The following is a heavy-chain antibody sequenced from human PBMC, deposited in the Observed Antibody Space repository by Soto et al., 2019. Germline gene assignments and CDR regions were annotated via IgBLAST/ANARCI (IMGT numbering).Heavy chain of an antibody. D-gene: IGHD6-25*01. Sequence: QVTLKESGPVLVKPTETLTLTCTVSGFSLSNARMGVSWIRQPPGKALEWLAHIFSNDEKSYSTSLKSRLTTSKDPPKSQVVLTMTNMDPVDTATYYCARISGRSPYYGMDVWGQGTTVTVSS. V-gene: IGHV2-26*01. CDR1: GFSLSNARMG. CDR2: IFSNDEK. CDR3: ARISGRSPYYGMDV. J-gene: IGHJ6*02.